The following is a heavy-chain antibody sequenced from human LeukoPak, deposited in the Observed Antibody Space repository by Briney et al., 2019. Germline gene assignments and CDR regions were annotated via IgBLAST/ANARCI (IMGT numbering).Heavy chain of an antibody. V-gene: IGHV3-49*04. J-gene: IGHJ6*03. CDR3: TTGYSNYLQYYYYFYMDV. CDR1: GFTFGDYA. Sequence: GGSLRLSCTASGFTFGDYAMSWVRQAPGKGLEWVGFIRSKAYGGTTEYAASVKGRFTISRDDSKNNAYLQINSLKTEYTAVYYCTTGYSNYLQYYYYFYMDVWGKGTTVTVSS. CDR2: IRSKAYGGTT. D-gene: IGHD4-11*01.